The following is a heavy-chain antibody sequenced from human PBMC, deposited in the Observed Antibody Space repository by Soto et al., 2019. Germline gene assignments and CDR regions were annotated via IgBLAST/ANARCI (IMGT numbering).Heavy chain of an antibody. CDR1: GYTFTSYY. CDR3: ASLDIVATTTYMDV. CDR2: INPSGGST. V-gene: IGHV1-46*01. J-gene: IGHJ6*02. Sequence: ASVKVSCKASGYTFTSYYMHWVRQAPGQGLEWMGIINPSGGSTSYAQKFQGRVTMARDTSTSTVYMELSSLRSEDTAVCYCASLDIVATTTYMDVWGQGTTVTVSS. D-gene: IGHD5-12*01.